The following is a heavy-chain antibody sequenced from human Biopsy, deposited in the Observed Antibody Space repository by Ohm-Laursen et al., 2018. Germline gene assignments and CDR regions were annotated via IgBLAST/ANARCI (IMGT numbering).Heavy chain of an antibody. V-gene: IGHV5-51*01. CDR3: VRPGSPRLCSGGYCATGWFDS. J-gene: IGHJ5*01. CDR1: RDRFINYW. D-gene: IGHD2-15*01. Sequence: ESLKLSCKGSRDRFINYWIGWVRQMPGKGLEYMGIIYPEDSDTRYSPSFQGQVIISVDMSISTAYLQWSSLKASDSGMYYCVRPGSPRLCSGGYCATGWFDSWGQGTLVTVSS. CDR2: IYPEDSDT.